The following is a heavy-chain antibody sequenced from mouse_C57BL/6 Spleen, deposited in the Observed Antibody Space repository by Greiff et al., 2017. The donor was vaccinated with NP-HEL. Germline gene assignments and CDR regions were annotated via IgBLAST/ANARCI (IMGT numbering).Heavy chain of an antibody. V-gene: IGHV3-6*01. Sequence: ESGPGLVKPSQSLSLTCSVTGYSITSGYYWNWIRQFPGNKLEWMGYISYDGSNNYNPSLKNRISITRDTSKNQFFLKLNSVTTEDTATYYCASYGYDGFAYWGQGTLVTVSA. CDR3: ASYGYDGFAY. J-gene: IGHJ3*01. D-gene: IGHD2-2*01. CDR1: GYSITSGYY. CDR2: ISYDGSN.